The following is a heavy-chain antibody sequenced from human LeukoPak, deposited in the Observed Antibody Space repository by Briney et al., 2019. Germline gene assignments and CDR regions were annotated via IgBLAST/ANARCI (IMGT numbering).Heavy chain of an antibody. CDR3: GRDKENYSWFDP. J-gene: IGHJ5*02. CDR1: GGTFSSYA. Sequence: ASVKVSCKASGGTFSSYAINWVRQAPGQGLEWMGGIIPIFGTTHYAQKFQGGVTITADDSTSTAYMELSSLRSEDTAVYYCGRDKENYSWFDPWGQGTLVTVSS. CDR2: IIPIFGTT. V-gene: IGHV1-69*13.